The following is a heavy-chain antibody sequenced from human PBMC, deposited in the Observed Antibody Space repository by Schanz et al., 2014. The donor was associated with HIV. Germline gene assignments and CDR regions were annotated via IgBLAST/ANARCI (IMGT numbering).Heavy chain of an antibody. CDR3: ARDNRGDYYLDS. CDR2: LWVDGSID. D-gene: IGHD4-17*01. Sequence: QVQLVESGGGVVQPGTSLRLSCVTSGFRFSSYGMHWVRQAPGKGLEWVAILWVDGSIDYYVDSVKGRFTISRDNSKNTLFLQMNSLSPEDTGIYYCARDNRGDYYLDSWGQGTLVTVSS. J-gene: IGHJ1*01. CDR1: GFRFSSYG. V-gene: IGHV3-33*01.